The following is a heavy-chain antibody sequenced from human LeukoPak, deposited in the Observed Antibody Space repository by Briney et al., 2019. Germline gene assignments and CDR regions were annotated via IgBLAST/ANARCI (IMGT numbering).Heavy chain of an antibody. CDR1: GFTFSSYS. CDR3: GRGGGGYYDYVWGSYRYPYFDY. CDR2: ISSSSSYI. Sequence: GGSLRLSCAASGFTFSSYSMNWVRQAPGKGLEWVSSISSSSSYIYYADSVKGRFTISRDNAKNSLYLQMNSLRAEDTAVYYWGRGGGGYYDYVWGSYRYPYFDYWGQGTLVTVSS. D-gene: IGHD3-16*02. J-gene: IGHJ4*02. V-gene: IGHV3-21*04.